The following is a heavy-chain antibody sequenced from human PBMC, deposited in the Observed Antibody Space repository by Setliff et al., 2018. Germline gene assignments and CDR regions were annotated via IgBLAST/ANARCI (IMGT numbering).Heavy chain of an antibody. D-gene: IGHD3-3*01. CDR2: IYTTWST. J-gene: IGHJ6*03. CDR1: GGSVGSDFSY. Sequence: PSETLSLTCTVSGGSVGSDFSYWTWIRQPAGKGLEWIGQIYTTWSTNYNPSLKSRVTISLDASKNEFSLRLTSVTAAGTAVYYCARVTGFFYVDAWGKGTTVTVSS. CDR3: ARVTGFFYVDA. V-gene: IGHV4-61*09.